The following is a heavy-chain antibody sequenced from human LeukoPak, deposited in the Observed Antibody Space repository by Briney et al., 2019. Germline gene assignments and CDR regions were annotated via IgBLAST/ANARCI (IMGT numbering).Heavy chain of an antibody. D-gene: IGHD2-8*01. Sequence: ASVKVSCKASGYTFTSYGISWVRQAPGQGLEWMGWISAYNGNTNYAQKLQGRVTMTTDTSTSTAYMELRSLRSDDTAVYYCAIDHELYSGGGLTHFDYWGQGTLVTVSS. V-gene: IGHV1-18*01. CDR2: ISAYNGNT. J-gene: IGHJ4*02. CDR1: GYTFTSYG. CDR3: AIDHELYSGGGLTHFDY.